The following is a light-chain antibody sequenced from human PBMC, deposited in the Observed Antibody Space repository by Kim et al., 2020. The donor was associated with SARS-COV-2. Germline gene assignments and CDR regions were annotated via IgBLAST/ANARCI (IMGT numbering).Light chain of an antibody. CDR2: AAS. CDR1: VGISDY. V-gene: IGKV1-16*02. CDR3: QQYNSYPWT. Sequence: SVGDRVTITCRASVGISDYLAWFQQKPEKAPKSLSYAASSLQSGVPSKFSGSGSGTDFTLTISSLQPEDFATYYCQQYNSYPWTFGQGTKVDIK. J-gene: IGKJ1*01.